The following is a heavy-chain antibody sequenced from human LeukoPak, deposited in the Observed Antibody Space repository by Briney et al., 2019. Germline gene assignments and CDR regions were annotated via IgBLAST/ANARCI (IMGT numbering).Heavy chain of an antibody. CDR3: ARCPRWAHFDY. Sequence: GGSLRLSCVASGFTFSTYSMNWVRQAPGKGLEWVSYISSSGRAIYYADSVKGRFTVSRDNAKNSLYLQMNSLRAEDTAVYYCARCPRWAHFDYWGQGTLVTVSS. CDR1: GFTFSTYS. D-gene: IGHD4-23*01. J-gene: IGHJ4*02. V-gene: IGHV3-48*04. CDR2: ISSSGRAI.